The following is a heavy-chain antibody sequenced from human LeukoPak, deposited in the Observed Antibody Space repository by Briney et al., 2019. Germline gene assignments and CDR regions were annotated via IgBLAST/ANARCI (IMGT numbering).Heavy chain of an antibody. CDR3: ARDSSGWPYYFDY. V-gene: IGHV3-64*01. CDR1: GFTFSSYA. D-gene: IGHD6-19*01. Sequence: GGSLRLSCAASGFTFSSYAMRWVRQAPGKGLEYVSAISSNGGSTYYANSVKGRFTISRDNSKNTLYLQMGGLRAEDMAVYYCARDSSGWPYYFDYWGQGTLVTVSS. CDR2: ISSNGGST. J-gene: IGHJ4*02.